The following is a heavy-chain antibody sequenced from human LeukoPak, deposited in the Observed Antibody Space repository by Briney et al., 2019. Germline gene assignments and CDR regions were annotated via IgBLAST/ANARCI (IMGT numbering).Heavy chain of an antibody. Sequence: GGSLRLSCAASGFTFSSYSMNWVRQAPGKGLEWVSYISSSSGTIYYADSVKGRFTISRDNAKNSLYLQMNSLRAEDTAVYYCAREGGGGYYYDSSGYHWGQGTLVTVSS. CDR1: GFTFSSYS. V-gene: IGHV3-48*04. D-gene: IGHD3-22*01. J-gene: IGHJ5*02. CDR2: ISSSSGTI. CDR3: AREGGGGYYYDSSGYH.